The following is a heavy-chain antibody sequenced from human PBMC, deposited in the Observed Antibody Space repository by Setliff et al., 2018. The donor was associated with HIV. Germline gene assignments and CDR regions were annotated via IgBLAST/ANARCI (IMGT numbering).Heavy chain of an antibody. Sequence: ASVKVSCKASGGTFRNYAISGVRQAPGKGPEWMGGFEPEDNKIVYAQKFQGRVTTTEDTSTDTAYMELSSLRPEDTAVDYCSGDDGGYNYAEAFDVWGQGTMVTVSS. D-gene: IGHD3-16*01. CDR3: SGDDGGYNYAEAFDV. CDR2: FEPEDNKI. J-gene: IGHJ3*01. CDR1: GGTFRNYA. V-gene: IGHV1-24*01.